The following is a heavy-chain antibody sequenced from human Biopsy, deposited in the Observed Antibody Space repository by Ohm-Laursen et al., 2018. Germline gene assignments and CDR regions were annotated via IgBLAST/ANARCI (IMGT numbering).Heavy chain of an antibody. CDR2: ISGSGGNT. CDR1: GFTFSDYA. D-gene: IGHD2-2*02. CDR3: AKGGYCTTSSCYMDLDY. J-gene: IGHJ4*02. Sequence: SLRLSCAALGFTFSDYAMNWVRQAPGKGLEWVSTISGSGGNTYYADSVRGRFTVSRDGSKSTLYLQMSSLSAEDTAFYYCAKGGYCTTSSCYMDLDYWGQGTLVTVSS. V-gene: IGHV3-23*01.